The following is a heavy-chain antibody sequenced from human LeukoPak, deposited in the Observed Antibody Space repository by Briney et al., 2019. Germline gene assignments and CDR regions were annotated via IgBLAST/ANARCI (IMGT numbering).Heavy chain of an antibody. CDR3: ARDVWTYYDSWSGCSDF. CDR2: IKQDGSNK. V-gene: IGHV3-7*05. J-gene: IGHJ4*02. Sequence: GGSLRLSCATSGFIFSNYWMSWVRQAPGKGLEWVANIKQDGSNKYYVDSVKGRFTISRDNAKNSLYLQMNSLRAEDTAIYFCARDVWTYYDSWSGCSDFWGQGTLVTVSS. CDR1: GFIFSNYW. D-gene: IGHD3-3*01.